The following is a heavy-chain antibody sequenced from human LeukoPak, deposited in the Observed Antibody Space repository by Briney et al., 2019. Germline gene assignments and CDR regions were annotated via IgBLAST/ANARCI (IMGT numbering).Heavy chain of an antibody. CDR3: AREFSSWFSMDY. D-gene: IGHD6-13*01. V-gene: IGHV3-74*01. J-gene: IGHJ4*02. CDR2: MNSDGSST. Sequence: PGGSRRLSCAASGFTFRSYWMHWVRQAPGKGLVWVSRMNSDGSSTTYADSVKGRFTISRDDAKNTLYLQMNSLRAEDTAVYYCAREFSSWFSMDYWGQGTLVTASS. CDR1: GFTFRSYW.